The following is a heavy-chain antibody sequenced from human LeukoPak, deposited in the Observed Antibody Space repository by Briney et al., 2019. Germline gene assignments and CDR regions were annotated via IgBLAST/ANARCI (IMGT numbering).Heavy chain of an antibody. J-gene: IGHJ6*03. CDR1: GFTFSSYW. Sequence: GGSLRLSCAASGFTFSSYWMSWVRQAPGKGLEWVANIKQDGSEKYYVDSVKGRFTISRDNAKNSLYLQMNSLRAEDTAVYYRARDRSNRELSDYYYYYMDVWGKGTTVTISS. D-gene: IGHD3-16*02. V-gene: IGHV3-7*01. CDR2: IKQDGSEK. CDR3: ARDRSNRELSDYYYYYMDV.